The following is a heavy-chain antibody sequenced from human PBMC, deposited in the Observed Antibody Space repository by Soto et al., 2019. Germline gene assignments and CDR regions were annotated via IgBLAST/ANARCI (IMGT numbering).Heavy chain of an antibody. J-gene: IGHJ4*02. D-gene: IGHD6-13*01. CDR3: AKDPVKSIAAAPEGYYFDY. CDR2: ISGSGGST. V-gene: IGHV3-23*01. Sequence: LSLSCAASGFTFSSYAMSWVRQAPGKGLEWVSAISGSGGSTYYADSVKGRFTISRDNSKNTLYLQMNSLRAEDTAVHYCAKDPVKSIAAAPEGYYFDYWGQGTLVTVSS. CDR1: GFTFSSYA.